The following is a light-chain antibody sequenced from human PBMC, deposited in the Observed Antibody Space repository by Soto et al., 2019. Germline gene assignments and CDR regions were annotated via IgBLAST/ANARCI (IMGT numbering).Light chain of an antibody. J-gene: IGKJ2*01. CDR1: QNIRNY. CDR2: TAS. CDR3: HMSYSTPYP. Sequence: DIQMTQSPSSLSASVGDRVPITCRASQNIRNYLNWYQQKPGKAPKLLIYTASSLHSGVPSRFSGSSSGTDFTLTITSLQREDFATYYYHMSYSTPYPFGLGTKLDI. V-gene: IGKV1-39*01.